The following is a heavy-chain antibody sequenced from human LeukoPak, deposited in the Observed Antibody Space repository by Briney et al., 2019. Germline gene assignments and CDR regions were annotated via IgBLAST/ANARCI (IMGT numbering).Heavy chain of an antibody. V-gene: IGHV1-69*13. CDR3: ARISPRFGSALDAFDI. Sequence: SVTVSCKASGGTFSSYAISWVRQAPGQELEWMGGIIPIFGTANYAQKFQGRVTITADESTSSAYMELSSLRSEDTAVYYCARISPRFGSALDAFDIWGQGTMVTVSS. CDR2: IIPIFGTA. J-gene: IGHJ3*02. D-gene: IGHD3-16*01. CDR1: GGTFSSYA.